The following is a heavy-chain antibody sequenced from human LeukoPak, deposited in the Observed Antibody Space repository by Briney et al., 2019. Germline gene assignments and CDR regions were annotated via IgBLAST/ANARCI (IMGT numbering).Heavy chain of an antibody. Sequence: QPGGSLRLSCAASGFTFSSYWMSWFPQAPGKGREGLPNIKQDGSEKYYVDSVKGRFTISRDNAKNSLYLQMNSLRAEDTAVYYCTRDYHDDTASLFDYWGQGTLVTVSS. CDR3: TRDYHDDTASLFDY. CDR1: GFTFSSYW. D-gene: IGHD5-18*01. CDR2: IKQDGSEK. V-gene: IGHV3-7*01. J-gene: IGHJ4*02.